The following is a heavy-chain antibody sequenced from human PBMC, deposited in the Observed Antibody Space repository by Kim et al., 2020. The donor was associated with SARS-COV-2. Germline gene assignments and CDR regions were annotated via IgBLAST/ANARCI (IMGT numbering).Heavy chain of an antibody. J-gene: IGHJ6*02. CDR1: GFTFTSSA. CDR3: AAGGSGTKTPYYYGMDV. CDR2: IVVGSGNT. D-gene: IGHD3-10*01. Sequence: SVKVSCKASGFTFTSSAVQWVRQARGQRLEWIGWIVVGSGNTNYAQKFQERVTITRDMSTSTAYMELSSLRSEDTAVYYCAAGGSGTKTPYYYGMDVWGQGTTVTVSS. V-gene: IGHV1-58*01.